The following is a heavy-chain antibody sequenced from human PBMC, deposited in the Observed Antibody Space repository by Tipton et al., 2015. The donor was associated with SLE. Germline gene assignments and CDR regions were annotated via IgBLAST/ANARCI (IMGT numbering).Heavy chain of an antibody. CDR2: INWDGSST. CDR3: ARDHDFWSGLPD. D-gene: IGHD3-3*01. J-gene: IGHJ4*02. Sequence: GSLRLSCAASGFTFDDFAMHWVRQAPGQGLEWVCLINWDGSSTFYADSVKGRFTVSRDNSENSLYLQMNNLRTEDTAVYYCARDHDFWSGLPDWGQGTLVTVSS. V-gene: IGHV3-43*02. CDR1: GFTFDDFA.